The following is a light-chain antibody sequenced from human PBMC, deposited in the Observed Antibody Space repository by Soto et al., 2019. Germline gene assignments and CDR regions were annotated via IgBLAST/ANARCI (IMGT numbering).Light chain of an antibody. V-gene: IGKV3-15*01. Sequence: IVMTQSPATLSVSPGERATLSCRASQTIKSNLAWYQQKPGQAPRLLMYGASTRATGIPARFSGSGSGTEFTLNINNLQSEDFAVYYCQHYNNWPPWTFGQGTKVEIK. J-gene: IGKJ1*01. CDR2: GAS. CDR3: QHYNNWPPWT. CDR1: QTIKSN.